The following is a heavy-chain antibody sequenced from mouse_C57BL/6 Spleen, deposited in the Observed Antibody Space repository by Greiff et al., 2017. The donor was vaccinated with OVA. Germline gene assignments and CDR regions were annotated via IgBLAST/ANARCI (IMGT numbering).Heavy chain of an antibody. D-gene: IGHD2-5*01. CDR1: YFAFMASA. J-gene: IGHJ3*01. CDR2: FTMYSNAT. CDR3: AIGDRSNPGFAY. V-gene: IGHV1-49*01. Sequence: QVQLQQSGAELVRPESSLKLSCKDSYFAFMASAMHWVKQRPGHGVEWIGSFTMYSNATEYSENFKGKGTLTANTSSGTAYIELSSLTSEDSAVYYCAIGDRSNPGFAYWGQGTLVTVSA.